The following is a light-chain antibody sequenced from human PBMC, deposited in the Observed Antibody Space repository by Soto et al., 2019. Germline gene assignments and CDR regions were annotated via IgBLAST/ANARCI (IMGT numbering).Light chain of an antibody. J-gene: IGLJ1*01. Sequence: VLTQPPSASGSPGQSVTISCTGTKSDIGVYDFVSWYQHHPGKAPRLIIYEVVQRPSGVPDRFSGSKSGNTASLTVSGLQAADEADYFCKSYAGSNNYVFGSGTKVTVL. V-gene: IGLV2-8*01. CDR3: KSYAGSNNYV. CDR1: KSDIGVYDF. CDR2: EVV.